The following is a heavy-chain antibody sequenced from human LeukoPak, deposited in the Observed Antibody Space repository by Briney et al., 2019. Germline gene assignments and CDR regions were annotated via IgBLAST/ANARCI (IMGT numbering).Heavy chain of an antibody. Sequence: SETLSLTCAVYGGSFSGYYWSWIRQPPGKGLEWIGEINHSGSTNYNPSLKSRVTISVDTSKNQFSLKLSSVTAADTAVYYCARLPPYYGSGSPWGQGTLVTVSS. CDR3: ARLPPYYGSGSP. CDR2: INHSGST. J-gene: IGHJ1*01. V-gene: IGHV4-34*01. CDR1: GGSFSGYY. D-gene: IGHD3-10*01.